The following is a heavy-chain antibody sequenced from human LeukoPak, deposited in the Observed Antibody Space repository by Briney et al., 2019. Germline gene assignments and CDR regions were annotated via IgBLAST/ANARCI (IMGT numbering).Heavy chain of an antibody. J-gene: IGHJ4*02. CDR3: ARDHRVPYYYGSGSLFDY. V-gene: IGHV1-46*01. CDR1: GYTFTSYY. D-gene: IGHD3-10*01. CDR2: INPSGGST. Sequence: ASVKVSCKASGYTFTSYYMHWVRQAPGQGLEWMGIINPSGGSTSYAQKFQGRVTMTRDTSTSTVYMELSSLRSEDTAVYYCARDHRVPYYYGSGSLFDYWGQGTLVTVSS.